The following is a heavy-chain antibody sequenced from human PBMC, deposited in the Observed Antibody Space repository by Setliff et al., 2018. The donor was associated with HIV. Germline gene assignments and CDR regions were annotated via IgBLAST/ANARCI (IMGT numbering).Heavy chain of an antibody. D-gene: IGHD3-22*01. V-gene: IGHV1-24*01. CDR2: FDPEDVET. J-gene: IGHJ1*01. CDR3: ATVRRYYYDSSGQEYFQH. Sequence: ASVKVSCKVSGYTLAELSIHWVRQAPGKELEWMGGFDPEDVETVYAQKFQGRVTMTEDTSTDTAYMELSSLRSEDTAVYYCATVRRYYYDSSGQEYFQHWGQGTLVTV. CDR1: GYTLAELS.